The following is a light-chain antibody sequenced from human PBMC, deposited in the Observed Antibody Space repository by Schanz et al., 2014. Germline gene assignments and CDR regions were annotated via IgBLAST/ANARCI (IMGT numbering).Light chain of an antibody. J-gene: IGLJ3*02. V-gene: IGLV2-11*01. Sequence: QSALTQPRSVSGSPGQSVTISCTGTSSDVGGYDSVSWYQQSPGIAPKLIIFDVTKRPSGVPHRFSGSKSGNTASLTISGLQAEDEADYYCCSHGGRNKFWVFGGGTKLTVL. CDR2: DVT. CDR3: CSHGGRNKFWV. CDR1: SSDVGGYDS.